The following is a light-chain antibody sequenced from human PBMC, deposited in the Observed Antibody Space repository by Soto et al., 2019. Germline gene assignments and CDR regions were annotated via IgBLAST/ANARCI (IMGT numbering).Light chain of an antibody. V-gene: IGLV1-44*01. CDR2: SND. Sequence: QSALTQAPSASGTPGQRVTISCSGSSSNIGSNTVTWYQQVPGTAPKLLIYSNDQQPSGVPDRFSGSKSGTSASLAIAGLQSEDEADYYCAAWDDSLNGWVFGGGTKLTVL. CDR3: AAWDDSLNGWV. CDR1: SSNIGSNT. J-gene: IGLJ3*02.